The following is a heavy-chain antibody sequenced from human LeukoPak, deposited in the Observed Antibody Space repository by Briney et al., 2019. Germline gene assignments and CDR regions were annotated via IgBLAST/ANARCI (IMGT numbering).Heavy chain of an antibody. CDR2: TYYRSKWYN. V-gene: IGHV6-1*01. Sequence: SQTLSLTCAISGDSVSSNSAAWKWIRQSPSRGLEWLGRTYYRSKWYNDYAVSVNSRITINPDTSTNQFSLQLNSVTPADTAVYYCARERCSSSWYEWYYFDYWGQGTLVTVSS. CDR1: GDSVSSNSAA. CDR3: ARERCSSSWYEWYYFDY. D-gene: IGHD6-13*01. J-gene: IGHJ4*02.